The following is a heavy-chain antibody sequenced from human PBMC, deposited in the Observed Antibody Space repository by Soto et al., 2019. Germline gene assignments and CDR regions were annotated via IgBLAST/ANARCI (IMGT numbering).Heavy chain of an antibody. Sequence: SGPTLVNPPQTLTLTCTFSGFSLSTSGMCVSWIRQPPGKALEWLALIDWDDDKYYSTSLKTRLTISKDTSKNQVVLTMTNMDPVDTATYYCARALYYYGSGSYYNLDYWGQGTLVTVSS. CDR3: ARALYYYGSGSYYNLDY. V-gene: IGHV2-70*01. D-gene: IGHD3-10*01. J-gene: IGHJ4*02. CDR1: GFSLSTSGMC. CDR2: IDWDDDK.